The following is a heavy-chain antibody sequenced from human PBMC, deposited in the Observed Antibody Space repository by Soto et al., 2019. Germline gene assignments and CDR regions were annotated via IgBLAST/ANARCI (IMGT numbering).Heavy chain of an antibody. V-gene: IGHV1-3*01. Sequence: QVQLVQSGAEVKKPGASVNVSCKASGFTFIKYAMHWVRQAPGQRPEWMGWINAGNGNTRYSQRWQGRVTITRDTFASTVYMDLSSLRSEDTAVSYCARDYADIAVAGIPLLAHWGQGTLVTVSS. CDR2: INAGNGNT. CDR1: GFTFIKYA. J-gene: IGHJ4*01. D-gene: IGHD6-19*01. CDR3: ARDYADIAVAGIPLLAH.